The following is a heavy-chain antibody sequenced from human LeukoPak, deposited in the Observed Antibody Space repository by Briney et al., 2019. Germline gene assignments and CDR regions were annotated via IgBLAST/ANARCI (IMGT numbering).Heavy chain of an antibody. Sequence: QPGGSLRFSCVVSGFTVSSNYMSWVRQAPGKGLEWVSVIYSGGSTYYADSVKGRFTISRDNSKNTLYLQMNSLRAEDTAVYYCARDIRQTRLGDYGGNTSDIDYWGQGTLVTVSS. J-gene: IGHJ4*02. CDR2: IYSGGST. V-gene: IGHV3-66*01. CDR1: GFTVSSNY. D-gene: IGHD4-23*01. CDR3: ARDIRQTRLGDYGGNTSDIDY.